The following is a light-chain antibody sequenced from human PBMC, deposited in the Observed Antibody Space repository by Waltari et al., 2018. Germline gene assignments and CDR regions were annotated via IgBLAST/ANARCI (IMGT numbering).Light chain of an antibody. J-gene: IGKJ4*01. CDR2: GTS. CDR1: QSIHTY. CDR3: QQFYTTPGLS. Sequence: DLQLTQSPSSLSASVGDRATITCRASQSIHTYLNWYHHRPGEAPKLLISGTSNLRSGIPSRFSGSGSGTFFTLTISNLQPEDFGSYYCQQFYTTPGLSFGGGTKVEI. V-gene: IGKV1-39*01.